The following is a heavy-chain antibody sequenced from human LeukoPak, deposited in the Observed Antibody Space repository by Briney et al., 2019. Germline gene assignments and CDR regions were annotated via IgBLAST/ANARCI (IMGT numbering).Heavy chain of an antibody. CDR2: INHSGST. CDR3: ARHLVWFGELLLPYFDY. D-gene: IGHD3-10*01. Sequence: AETLSLTCAVYGGSFSGYYWSWIRQPPGKGLEWIGEINHSGSTNYNPSLKSRVTISVDTSKNQFSLKLSSVTAADTAVYYCARHLVWFGELLLPYFDYWGQGTLVTVSS. V-gene: IGHV4-34*01. J-gene: IGHJ4*02. CDR1: GGSFSGYY.